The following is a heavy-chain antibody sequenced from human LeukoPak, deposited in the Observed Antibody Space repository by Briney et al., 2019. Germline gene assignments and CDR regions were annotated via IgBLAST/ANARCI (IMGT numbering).Heavy chain of an antibody. J-gene: IGHJ4*02. CDR1: GFTFSSYG. CDR2: ISYDGSNK. CDR3: AKEADYYDSSGYSFDY. V-gene: IGHV3-30*18. D-gene: IGHD3-22*01. Sequence: PGGSLRLSCAASGFTFSSYGMHWVRQAPGKGLEWVAVISYDGSNKYYADSVKGRFTISRDNSKNTLYLQMNSQRAEDTAVYYCAKEADYYDSSGYSFDYWGQGTLVTVSS.